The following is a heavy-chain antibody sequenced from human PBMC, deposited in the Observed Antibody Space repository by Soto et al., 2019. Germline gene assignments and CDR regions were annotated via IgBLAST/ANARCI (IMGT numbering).Heavy chain of an antibody. V-gene: IGHV3-23*01. CDR2: ISIDGAGT. CDR1: GFTFSSYV. Sequence: PGGSLRLSCAASGFTFSSYVMNWVRQAPGKGLEWVSTISIDGAGTYYADSVKGRFTISRDNSKNTLYLQMNSLRAEDTALYYCAKIERFSEWGPGTLVTVSS. J-gene: IGHJ4*02. D-gene: IGHD3-16*01. CDR3: AKIERFSE.